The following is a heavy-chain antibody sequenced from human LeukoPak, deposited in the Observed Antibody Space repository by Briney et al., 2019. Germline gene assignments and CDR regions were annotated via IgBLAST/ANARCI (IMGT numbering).Heavy chain of an antibody. Sequence: GGSLRLSCAASGFTFSSYAMSWVRQAPGKGLEWVSAISGSGGSTYYADSVKGRFTISRDNSKNTLYLQMNSLGAEDTAVYYCARDLVDSSGYSYYFDYWGQGTLVTVSS. V-gene: IGHV3-23*01. CDR1: GFTFSSYA. D-gene: IGHD3-22*01. CDR2: ISGSGGST. CDR3: ARDLVDSSGYSYYFDY. J-gene: IGHJ4*02.